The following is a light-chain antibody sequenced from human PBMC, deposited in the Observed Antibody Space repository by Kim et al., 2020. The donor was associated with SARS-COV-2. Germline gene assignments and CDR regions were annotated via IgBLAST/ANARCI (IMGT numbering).Light chain of an antibody. V-gene: IGLV2-14*03. CDR2: DVS. CDR3: SSYTSSSTPYV. Sequence: QSITNSCTGTSSDVGGYNYVSWYQQHPGKAPTLMIYDVSNRPSGVSNRFSGSKSGNTASLTISGLQAEDEADYYCSSYTSSSTPYVFGTGTKVTVL. J-gene: IGLJ1*01. CDR1: SSDVGGYNY.